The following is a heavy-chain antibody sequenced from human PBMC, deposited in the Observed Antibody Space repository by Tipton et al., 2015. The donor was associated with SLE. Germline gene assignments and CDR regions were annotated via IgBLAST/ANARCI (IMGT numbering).Heavy chain of an antibody. CDR3: ARVEGGTPYYYDSAGFDS. Sequence: TLSLTCAVYGGSISAYYWSWIRQPPGKGLEWIGEVSHTGSTHFNPSLKSRVAISADTSKRQFSLRLSSVTAADTAVYYCARVEGGTPYYYDSAGFDSWGHGTLVTVSS. CDR2: VSHTGST. J-gene: IGHJ4*01. D-gene: IGHD3-22*01. CDR1: GGSISAYY. V-gene: IGHV4-34*01.